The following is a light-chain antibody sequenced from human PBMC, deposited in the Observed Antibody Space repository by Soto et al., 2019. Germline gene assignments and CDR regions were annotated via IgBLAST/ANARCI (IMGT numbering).Light chain of an antibody. Sequence: IEMTQSPSTLSASVGDRVTISCRSSQSISSWLAWYQQKPGKAPKFLIYKASNLEVGVPSRFSGSGSGTEFTLTISSLQPDHFATYYCQQYNSYSLTFGGGTKVDIK. CDR3: QQYNSYSLT. V-gene: IGKV1-5*03. J-gene: IGKJ4*01. CDR1: QSISSW. CDR2: KAS.